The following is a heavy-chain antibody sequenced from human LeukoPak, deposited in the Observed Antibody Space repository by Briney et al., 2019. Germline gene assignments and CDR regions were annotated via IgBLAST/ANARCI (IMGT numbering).Heavy chain of an antibody. CDR2: ISSSGSTI. V-gene: IGHV3-11*01. CDR1: GFTFSDYY. Sequence: GGSQRLSCAASGFTFSDYYMSWIRQAPGKGLEWVSYISSSGSTIYYADSVKGRFTISRDNAKNSLYLQMNSLRAEDTAVYYCAREGIAVARDAFDIWGQGTMVTVSS. J-gene: IGHJ3*02. CDR3: AREGIAVARDAFDI. D-gene: IGHD6-19*01.